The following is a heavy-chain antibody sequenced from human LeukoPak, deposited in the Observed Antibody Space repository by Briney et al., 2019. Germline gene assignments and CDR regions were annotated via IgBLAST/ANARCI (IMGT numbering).Heavy chain of an antibody. D-gene: IGHD2-15*01. CDR1: GGSISSGSYY. CDR2: IYYSGST. CDR3: ARSTYCSGGSCSHNWFDP. Sequence: SETLSLTCTVSGGSISSGSYYWGWIRQPPGKGLEWIGSIYYSGSTYYNPSLKSRVTISVDTSKNQFSLKLSSVTAADTAVYYCARSTYCSGGSCSHNWFDPWGQGTLVTVSS. J-gene: IGHJ5*02. V-gene: IGHV4-39*07.